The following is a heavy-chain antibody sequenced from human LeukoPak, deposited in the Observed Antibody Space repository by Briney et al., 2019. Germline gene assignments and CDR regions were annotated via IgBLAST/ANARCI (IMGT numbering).Heavy chain of an antibody. CDR3: AGGRVKNDYGDYIDY. D-gene: IGHD4-17*01. CDR2: IWYDGSNK. J-gene: IGHJ4*02. CDR1: GFTFSSYG. Sequence: GGSLRLSCAASGFTFSSYGMHWVRQAPGKGLEWVAVIWYDGSNKYYADSVKGRFTISRDNSKNTLYLQMNSLRAEDTAVYYCAGGRVKNDYGDYIDYWGQGTLVTVSS. V-gene: IGHV3-33*01.